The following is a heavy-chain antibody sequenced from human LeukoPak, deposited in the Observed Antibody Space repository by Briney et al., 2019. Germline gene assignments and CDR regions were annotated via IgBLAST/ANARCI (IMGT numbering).Heavy chain of an antibody. Sequence: PGGSLRLSCAASGFTFSSYWMSWVRQAPGKGLEWVANINQDGSEIFYADSVKGRFTISRDNARNSLYLQMNSLRAEDTALYYCARGHRGSGYWGQGTLVTVSS. V-gene: IGHV3-7*01. CDR3: ARGHRGSGY. CDR2: INQDGSEI. D-gene: IGHD2-21*01. CDR1: GFTFSSYW. J-gene: IGHJ4*02.